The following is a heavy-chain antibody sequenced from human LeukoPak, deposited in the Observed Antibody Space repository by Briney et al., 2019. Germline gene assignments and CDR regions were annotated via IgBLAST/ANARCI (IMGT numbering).Heavy chain of an antibody. V-gene: IGHV3-7*04. CDR2: IKKDGSEE. J-gene: IGHJ4*02. Sequence: LGGPLRLSCAASGFTFSSYWMNWVRQAPGKGLEWVANIKKDGSEENYVDSVKGRFTISRDNAKNTLYLQMNSLRAEDTAVYYCAGGSGWLIDYWGQGTLVTVSS. CDR1: GFTFSSYW. CDR3: AGGSGWLIDY. D-gene: IGHD6-19*01.